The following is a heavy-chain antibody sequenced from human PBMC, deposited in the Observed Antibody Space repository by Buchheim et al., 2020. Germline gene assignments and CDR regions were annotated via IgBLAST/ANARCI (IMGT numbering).Heavy chain of an antibody. V-gene: IGHV1-69*02. CDR3: ARVRRSVPNDYDYGMDV. J-gene: IGHJ6*02. D-gene: IGHD1-26*01. CDR2: IIPILGIA. CDR1: GGTFSSYT. Sequence: QVQLVQSGAEVKKPGSSVKVSCKASGGTFSSYTISWVRQAPGQGLEWMGRIIPILGIANYAQKFQGRVTITADKSTSTAYMELSSLRSEDTAVYYCARVRRSVPNDYDYGMDVRGQGTT.